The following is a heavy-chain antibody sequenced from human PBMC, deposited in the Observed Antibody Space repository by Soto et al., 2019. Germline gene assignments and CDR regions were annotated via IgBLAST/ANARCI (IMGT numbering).Heavy chain of an antibody. V-gene: IGHV3-23*01. J-gene: IGHJ5*01. CDR1: GFTFSSYA. Sequence: EVQLLESGGGLIQPGGSLRLSCAASGFTFSSYAMNWFRQAPGKGLEWVSGISGSGGSTYYADSVKGRFTISRDNSKNTLYLQMSSLRAEDTAVYYCAKAFSWYDSWGQGTLFTVSS. CDR2: ISGSGGST. CDR3: AKAFSWYDS.